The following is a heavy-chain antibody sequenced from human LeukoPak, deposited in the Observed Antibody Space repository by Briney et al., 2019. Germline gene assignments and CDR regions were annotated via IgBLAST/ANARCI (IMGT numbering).Heavy chain of an antibody. V-gene: IGHV4-59*08. D-gene: IGHD2/OR15-2a*01. J-gene: IGHJ4*02. CDR2: ISHIGSI. CDR3: AGHHPRNTVDF. Sequence: SETLSLTRTVSGGSLSRYHWGWVRQPPGKGLEWIAYISHIGSINYNPSLKSRVTISLDTSKNQFSLKLSSVTAADTAVYYCAGHHPRNTVDFWGQGTLVTVSS. CDR1: GGSLSRYH.